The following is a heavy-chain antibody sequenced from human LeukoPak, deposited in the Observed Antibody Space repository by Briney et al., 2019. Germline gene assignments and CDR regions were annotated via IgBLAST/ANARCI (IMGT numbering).Heavy chain of an antibody. CDR1: GFTFSSYA. Sequence: PGGSLRLSCAASGFTFSSYAMHWVRQAPGKGLEWVAVISYDGSNKYYADSVKGRFTISRDNSKNTLYLQMNSLRAEDTAVYYCARDQAVTGIFDYWGQGTLVTVSS. D-gene: IGHD3-10*01. J-gene: IGHJ4*02. CDR2: ISYDGSNK. CDR3: ARDQAVTGIFDY. V-gene: IGHV3-30*04.